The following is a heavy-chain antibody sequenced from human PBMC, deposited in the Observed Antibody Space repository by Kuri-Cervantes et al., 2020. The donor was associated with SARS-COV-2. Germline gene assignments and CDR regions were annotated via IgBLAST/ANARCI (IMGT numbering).Heavy chain of an antibody. CDR3: ARVAGCVGSFCYYTNWFDH. CDR2: IHASGSA. D-gene: IGHD3-22*01. CDR1: GGTITSDGYS. J-gene: IGHJ5*02. V-gene: IGHV4-30-2*01. Sequence: SETLSLTCGVSGGTITSDGYSWSWIRQPPGKGLEFIGFIHASGSAYYNPSLQSRVTISVDRSKTQFSLTVTPVTAADTAVYYCARVAGCVGSFCYYTNWFDHWGHGTLVTVSS.